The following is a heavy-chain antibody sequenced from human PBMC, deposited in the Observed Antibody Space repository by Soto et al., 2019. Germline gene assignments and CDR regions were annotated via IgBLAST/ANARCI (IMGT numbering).Heavy chain of an antibody. J-gene: IGHJ6*02. Sequence: GGSLRLSCAASGFTFSGSAMHWVRQASGKGLEWVGRIRSKANSYATAYAAPVKGRLTISRDDSKNTAYLQMNSLRTEDTAVYYCTRVDSVDTAMPRDQVWRMDYYGMDVWGQGTTVTVSS. CDR1: GFTFSGSA. CDR3: TRVDSVDTAMPRDQVWRMDYYGMDV. D-gene: IGHD5-18*01. CDR2: IRSKANSYAT. V-gene: IGHV3-73*01.